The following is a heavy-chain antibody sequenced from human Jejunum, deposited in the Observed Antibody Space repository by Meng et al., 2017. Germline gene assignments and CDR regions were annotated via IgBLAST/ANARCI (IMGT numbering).Heavy chain of an antibody. CDR2: ISYDENDK. D-gene: IGHD6-13*01. J-gene: IGHJ6*02. Sequence: GGSLRLSCAASGFTFRNYAMHWGRQAPGKGLEWVALISYDENDKYYADSVKGRFTISRDNSKNTVYLQMNNLSADDTAVYFCARDLATAGTNYGMDVWGQGTTVTVSS. CDR3: ARDLATAGTNYGMDV. CDR1: GFTFRNYA. V-gene: IGHV3-30*04.